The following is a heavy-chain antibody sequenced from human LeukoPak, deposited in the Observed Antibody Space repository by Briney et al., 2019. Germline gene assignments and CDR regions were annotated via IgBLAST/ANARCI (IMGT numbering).Heavy chain of an antibody. J-gene: IGHJ3*02. V-gene: IGHV4-39*07. CDR3: ARGRRAYCGGDCYSLAFDI. Sequence: SETLSLTCTVSVGSISSSSYHWGWIRQPPGKGLEWIGEINHSGSTNYNPSLKSRVTISVDTSKNQFSLKLSSVTAADTAVYYCARGRRAYCGGDCYSLAFDIWGQGTMVTVSS. CDR2: INHSGST. D-gene: IGHD2-21*02. CDR1: VGSISSSSYH.